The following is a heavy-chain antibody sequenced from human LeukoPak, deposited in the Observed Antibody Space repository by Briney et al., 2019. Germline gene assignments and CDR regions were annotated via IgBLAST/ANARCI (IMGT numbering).Heavy chain of an antibody. D-gene: IGHD6-25*01. J-gene: IGHJ4*02. CDR2: ISWNSGNI. CDR3: AKAAALTRVDS. V-gene: IGHV3-9*01. CDR1: GFTFSSYG. Sequence: GGSLRLSCAASGFTFSSYGMHWVRQAPGKGLEWVSGISWNSGNIFYGASVKGRFTISRDNAKNSLYLQMNSLRVEDTALYYCAKAAALTRVDSWGQGTLVTVSS.